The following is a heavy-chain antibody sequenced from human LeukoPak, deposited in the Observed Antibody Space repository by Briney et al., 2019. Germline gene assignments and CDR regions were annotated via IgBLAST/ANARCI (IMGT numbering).Heavy chain of an antibody. V-gene: IGHV4-39*01. CDR2: IYYSGST. CDR1: GGSISSSSYY. J-gene: IGHJ4*02. CDR3: ARLLWFGELLLDY. Sequence: SEALSLTCTVSGGSISSSSYYWGWIRQPPGKGLEWIGSIYYSGSTYYNPSLKSRVTISVDTSKNQFSLKLSSVTAADTAVYYCARLLWFGELLLDYWGQGTLVTVSS. D-gene: IGHD3-10*01.